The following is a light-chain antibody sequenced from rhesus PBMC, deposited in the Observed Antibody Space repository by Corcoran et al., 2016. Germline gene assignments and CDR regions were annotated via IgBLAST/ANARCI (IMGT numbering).Light chain of an antibody. CDR3: QQRNTFPFT. Sequence: DIQLTQSPSSLSASVGDRVTITCRASQGISSYLAWYRQKSGKAPKLLIFDASSLQSGVPSRFCGSGSGIEFNLTISRLQPEDFATYYCQQRNTFPFTFGPGTKLDIK. V-gene: IGKV1-38*01. J-gene: IGKJ3*01. CDR1: QGISSY. CDR2: DAS.